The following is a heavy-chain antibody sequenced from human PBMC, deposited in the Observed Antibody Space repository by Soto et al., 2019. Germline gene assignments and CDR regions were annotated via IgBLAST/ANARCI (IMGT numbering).Heavy chain of an antibody. CDR2: IIPIFGTA. Sequence: SVKVSCKASGGTFSSYAISWVRQAPGQRLEWMGGIIPIFGTANYAQKFQGRVTITADESTSTAYMELSSLRSEDTAVYYCARSPHYYDSSGPKQTNYYYGMDVWGQGTTVTVSS. CDR1: GGTFSSYA. J-gene: IGHJ6*02. CDR3: ARSPHYYDSSGPKQTNYYYGMDV. D-gene: IGHD3-22*01. V-gene: IGHV1-69*13.